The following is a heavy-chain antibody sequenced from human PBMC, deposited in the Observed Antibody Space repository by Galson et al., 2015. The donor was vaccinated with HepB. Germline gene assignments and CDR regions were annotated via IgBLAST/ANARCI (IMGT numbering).Heavy chain of an antibody. CDR2: IWYDGSNK. Sequence: SLRLSCAASGFTFSSYGMHWVRQAPGKGLEWVAVIWYDGSNKYYADSVKGRFTISRDNSKNTLYLQMNSLRAEDTAVYYCARDTAAAGTTYFDYWGQGTLVTVSS. V-gene: IGHV3-33*01. CDR3: ARDTAAAGTTYFDY. D-gene: IGHD6-13*01. J-gene: IGHJ4*02. CDR1: GFTFSSYG.